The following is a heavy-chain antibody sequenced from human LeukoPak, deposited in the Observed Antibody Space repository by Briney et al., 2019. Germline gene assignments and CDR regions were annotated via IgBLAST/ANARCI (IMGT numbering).Heavy chain of an antibody. CDR3: ARDRRIVVVTTGAFDI. CDR2: INWNGGST. CDR1: GFTFDDYG. J-gene: IGHJ3*02. V-gene: IGHV3-20*04. D-gene: IGHD3-22*01. Sequence: GGSLRLSCAAPGFTFDDYGMSWVRQAPGKGLEWVSGINWNGGSTGYADSVKGRFTISRDNAKNSLYLQMNSLRAEDTALYYCARDRRIVVVTTGAFDIWGQGTMVTVSS.